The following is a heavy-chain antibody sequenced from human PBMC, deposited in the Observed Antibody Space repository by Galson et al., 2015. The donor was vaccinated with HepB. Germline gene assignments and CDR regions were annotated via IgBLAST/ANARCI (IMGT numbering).Heavy chain of an antibody. J-gene: IGHJ5*02. D-gene: IGHD3-10*01. CDR1: GYTFTSYG. CDR3: ARDTPNYGTGRRDNWFDP. Sequence: SVKVSCKASGYTFTSYGISWVRQAPGQGLEWMGWISAYNGNTNYAQKLQGRVTMTTDTSTSTAYMELGSLRSDDTAVYYCARDTPNYGTGRRDNWFDPWGQGTLVTVSS. CDR2: ISAYNGNT. V-gene: IGHV1-18*01.